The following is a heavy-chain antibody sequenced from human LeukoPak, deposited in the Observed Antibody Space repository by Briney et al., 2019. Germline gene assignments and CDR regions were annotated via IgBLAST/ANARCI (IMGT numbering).Heavy chain of an antibody. CDR1: GYTFTSYG. D-gene: IGHD3-10*01. V-gene: IGHV1-18*01. CDR2: ISAYNGNT. CDR3: AVWFGDHYFDY. Sequence: EASVKVSCRASGYTFTSYGISWVRQAPGQGLEWMGWISAYNGNTNYAQKLQGRVTMTTDTSTSTAYMELRSLRSDDTAVYYCAVWFGDHYFDYWGQGTLVTVSS. J-gene: IGHJ4*02.